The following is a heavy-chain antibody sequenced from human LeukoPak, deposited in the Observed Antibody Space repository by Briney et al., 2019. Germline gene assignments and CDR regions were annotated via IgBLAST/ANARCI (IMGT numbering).Heavy chain of an antibody. V-gene: IGHV3-23*01. CDR3: AKKYSTGLDP. D-gene: IGHD1-26*01. CDR2: ISGSGGDT. CDR1: GFTFSSYS. Sequence: GGSLRLSCAASGFTFSSYSMSWVRQAPGKGLEWVSVISGSGGDTFYADSVKGRFTVSRDNSKNTLYLQMNSLRVEDTAVYYCAKKYSTGLDPWGQGTLVTVSS. J-gene: IGHJ5*02.